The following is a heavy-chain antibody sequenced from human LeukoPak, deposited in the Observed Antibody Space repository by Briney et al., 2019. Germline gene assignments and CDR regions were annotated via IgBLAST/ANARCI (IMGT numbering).Heavy chain of an antibody. Sequence: GGSLRLSCAASGFTFSSYGMSWVRQAPGKGLEWVSAISGSGGSTYYADSVKGRFTISRDNSKNTLYLQMNSPRAEDTAVYYCAKDSYGDYFDYWGQGTLVTVSS. CDR3: AKDSYGDYFDY. CDR2: ISGSGGST. J-gene: IGHJ4*02. D-gene: IGHD4-17*01. V-gene: IGHV3-23*01. CDR1: GFTFSSYG.